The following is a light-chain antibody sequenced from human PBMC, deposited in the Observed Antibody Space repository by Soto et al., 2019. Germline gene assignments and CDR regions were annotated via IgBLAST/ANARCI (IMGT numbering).Light chain of an antibody. CDR1: SSNIGRNY. J-gene: IGLJ3*02. CDR2: RNN. V-gene: IGLV1-47*01. CDR3: AVWDDSLSAWV. Sequence: QPVLTQPPSASGTPGQRVTISCSGGSSNIGRNYVYWYQQLPGMAPKLLIYRNNQRPSGVPDRFSGSKSVSSASLAISGLRSEDEADYYCAVWDDSLSAWVFGGGTKVTVL.